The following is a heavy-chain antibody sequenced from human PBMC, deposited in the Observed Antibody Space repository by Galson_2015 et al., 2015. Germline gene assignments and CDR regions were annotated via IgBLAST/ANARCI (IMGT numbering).Heavy chain of an antibody. CDR2: IYYSGST. Sequence: SETLSLTCTVSGGSISSSSYYWGWLRQPPGKGLEWIGSIYYSGSTYYNPSLKSRVTISVDTSKNQFSLKLSSVTAADTAVYYCRATTLGYYGMDVWGQGTTVTVSS. CDR1: GGSISSSSYY. J-gene: IGHJ6*02. D-gene: IGHD5-12*01. CDR3: RATTLGYYGMDV. V-gene: IGHV4-39*01.